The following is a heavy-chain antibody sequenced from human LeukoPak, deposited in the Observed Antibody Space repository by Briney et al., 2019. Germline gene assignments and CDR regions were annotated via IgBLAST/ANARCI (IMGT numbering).Heavy chain of an antibody. Sequence: SRTLSLTCAISGDSVSSNNVAWNWIRQSPSRGLEWLGRTYYKSKWSNDYAISVKSRITINPDTSKNQFSLQLNSVTPEDTAIYYCVRYNWNPNRMFDYWGQGTLVTVSS. CDR1: GDSVSSNNVA. V-gene: IGHV6-1*01. D-gene: IGHD1-20*01. CDR2: TYYKSKWSN. CDR3: VRYNWNPNRMFDY. J-gene: IGHJ4*02.